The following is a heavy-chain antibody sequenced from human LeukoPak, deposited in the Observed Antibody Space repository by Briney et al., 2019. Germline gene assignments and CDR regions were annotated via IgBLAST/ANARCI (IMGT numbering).Heavy chain of an antibody. CDR1: GGSITSSY. D-gene: IGHD1-26*01. Sequence: SETLSLTCTVSGGSITSSYWTWIRQPPGKGLEWIAYISYSGSTTYNPSLKSRVTISVDTSMNQLSLQLSSVTAADTAAYFCARQPSGTYSFDIWGQGTMVTVSS. CDR2: ISYSGST. CDR3: ARQPSGTYSFDI. V-gene: IGHV4-59*08. J-gene: IGHJ3*02.